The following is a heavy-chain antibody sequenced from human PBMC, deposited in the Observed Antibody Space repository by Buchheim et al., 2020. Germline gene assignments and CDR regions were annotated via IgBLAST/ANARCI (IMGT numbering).Heavy chain of an antibody. CDR2: VLYTGTT. CDR1: GGSISTTTYY. CDR3: ARHSDAYNFFDY. Sequence: QVQLQESGPGLLKPSETLSLTCTVSGGSISTTTYYWVWIRQSPGKGLEGMGNVLYTGTTYYHPSLKSGATMSVDTSKNEFSLKLISVTAADTALYDCARHSDAYNFFDYWGQGTL. J-gene: IGHJ4*02. V-gene: IGHV4-39*01. D-gene: IGHD5-24*01.